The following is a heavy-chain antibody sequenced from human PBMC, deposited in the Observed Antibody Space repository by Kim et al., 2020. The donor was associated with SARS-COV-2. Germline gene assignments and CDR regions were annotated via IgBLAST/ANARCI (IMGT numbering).Heavy chain of an antibody. J-gene: IGHJ4*02. Sequence: SETLSLTCAVYGGSFSGYYWSWIRQPPGKGLEWIGEINHSGSTNYNPSLKSRVTISVDTSKNQFSLKLSSVTAADTAVYYCARGRRIYSGYDRGDYFDYWGQGTLVSVSS. CDR2: INHSGST. D-gene: IGHD5-12*01. V-gene: IGHV4-34*01. CDR3: ARGRRIYSGYDRGDYFDY. CDR1: GGSFSGYY.